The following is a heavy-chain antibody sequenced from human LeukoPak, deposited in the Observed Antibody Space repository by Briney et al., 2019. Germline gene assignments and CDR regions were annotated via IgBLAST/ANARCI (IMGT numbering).Heavy chain of an antibody. J-gene: IGHJ4*02. Sequence: PGGSLRLSCAASGFTFSSYAMSWVRQAPGKGLEWVSAIIGSGGSTYYADSVKGRFTISRDNSKNTLYLQMNSLRAEDTAVYYCAKAPAGGGYYFDCWGQGTLVTVSS. CDR3: AKAPAGGGYYFDC. CDR1: GFTFSSYA. D-gene: IGHD6-25*01. V-gene: IGHV3-23*01. CDR2: IIGSGGST.